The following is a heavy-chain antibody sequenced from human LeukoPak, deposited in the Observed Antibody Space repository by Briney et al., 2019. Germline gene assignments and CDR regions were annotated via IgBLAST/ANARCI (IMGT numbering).Heavy chain of an antibody. CDR1: GGTFSSYA. CDR2: IFPIFGTA. V-gene: IGHV1-69*13. CDR3: ARFCSSTSCVYYGMDV. J-gene: IGHJ6*02. D-gene: IGHD2-2*01. Sequence: ASVKVSCKASGGTFSSYAISWVRQAPGQGLEWMGGIFPIFGTANYAQKFQGRVTITADESTSTAYMELSSLRSEDTAVYYCARFCSSTSCVYYGMDVWGQGTTVTVSS.